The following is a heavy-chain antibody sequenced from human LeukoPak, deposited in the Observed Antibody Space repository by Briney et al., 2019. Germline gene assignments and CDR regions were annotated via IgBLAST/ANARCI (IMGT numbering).Heavy chain of an antibody. D-gene: IGHD3/OR15-3a*01. Sequence: PGGSLRLXCAASGFTFSSYAMSWVRQAPGKGLEWVSAISGSGGTTYYADSVKGHFTVSRDNSKNTLYLQMNSLRAEDTAVYYCAKDPHNFWTGYFDYWGQGTLVTVSS. CDR2: ISGSGGTT. V-gene: IGHV3-23*01. CDR3: AKDPHNFWTGYFDY. CDR1: GFTFSSYA. J-gene: IGHJ4*02.